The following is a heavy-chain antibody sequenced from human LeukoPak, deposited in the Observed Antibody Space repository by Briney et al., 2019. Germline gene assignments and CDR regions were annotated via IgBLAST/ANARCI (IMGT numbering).Heavy chain of an antibody. CDR3: ARATPRYSSGWYYDY. D-gene: IGHD6-19*01. Sequence: GGSLRLSCAASGFTFSSYDMHWVRQATGKGLEWVSAIGTAGDTYYPGSVKGRFTISRENAKNSLYLQMNSLRAGDTAVYYCARATPRYSSGWYYDYWGQGTLVTVSS. V-gene: IGHV3-13*01. J-gene: IGHJ4*02. CDR1: GFTFSSYD. CDR2: IGTAGDT.